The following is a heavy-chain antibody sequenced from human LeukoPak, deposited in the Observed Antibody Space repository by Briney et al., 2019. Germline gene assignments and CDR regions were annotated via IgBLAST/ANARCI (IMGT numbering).Heavy chain of an antibody. J-gene: IGHJ4*02. CDR2: INPNSGGT. D-gene: IGHD3-10*01. CDR3: ATDPPYGSGSYWDY. Sequence: ASVKVSCKASGYTFTDYYMHWVRQAPGQGLEWMGWINPNSGGTNYAQKFQGRVTMTRDTSISTAYMELSGLRSEDTAVYYCATDPPYGSGSYWDYWGQGTLVTVSS. V-gene: IGHV1-2*02. CDR1: GYTFTDYY.